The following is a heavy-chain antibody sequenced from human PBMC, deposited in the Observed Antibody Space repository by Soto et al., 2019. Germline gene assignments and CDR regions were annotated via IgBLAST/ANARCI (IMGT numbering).Heavy chain of an antibody. D-gene: IGHD3-10*01. J-gene: IGHJ5*01. CDR3: ARRYGSGRYDWFDS. CDR1: GFTFGTYA. Sequence: EVQLLESGGGLVQRGGSLRLSCSASGFTFGTYAMNWVRQAPGKGLEWVSGISGSGSRTYYADSVKGRFTIFRDNSENTVDLQMNSLRADDTALYYCARRYGSGRYDWFDSWGLGALVTVSS. V-gene: IGHV3-23*01. CDR2: ISGSGSRT.